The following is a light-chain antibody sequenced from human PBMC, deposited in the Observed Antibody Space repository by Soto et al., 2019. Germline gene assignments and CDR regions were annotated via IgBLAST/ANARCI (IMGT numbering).Light chain of an antibody. J-gene: IGLJ3*02. CDR1: SSNIGADYD. V-gene: IGLV1-40*01. CDR2: SNT. CDR3: QSYDTSLSAWV. Sequence: QSVLTQPPSVSGAPGQRVTISCTGSSSNIGADYDVHWYQQVPGTTPKLLIYSNTNRPSGVPDRFSGSKSGTSAFLAITGLQAEDEADYYCQSYDTSLSAWVFGGGTKVTVL.